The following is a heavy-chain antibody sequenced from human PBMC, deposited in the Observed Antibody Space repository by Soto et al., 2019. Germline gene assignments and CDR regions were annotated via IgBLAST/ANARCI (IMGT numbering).Heavy chain of an antibody. CDR2: ISYDGNKK. J-gene: IGHJ3*02. Sequence: GGSLRLSCAASGFTFSGYSMHWVRQVPGKGLEWVAVISYDGNKKSYADSVKGRFTISRDNSKNTLFLQMNSLRSEDTAVYFCTQIVVVAASWTVDMWGQGTTVTVSS. V-gene: IGHV3-30*03. D-gene: IGHD2-15*01. CDR3: TQIVVVAASWTVDM. CDR1: GFTFSGYS.